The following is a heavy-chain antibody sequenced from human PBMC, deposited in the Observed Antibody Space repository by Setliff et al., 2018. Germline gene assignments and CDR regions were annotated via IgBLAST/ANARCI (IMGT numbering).Heavy chain of an antibody. CDR3: ATPGRDDLDSPFEPFDI. Sequence: SETLSLTCDVSGASISSGHYWGWIRQPPGKGLEWIATIYHRGRKYYNPSLQSRVSVSLDTSKNHFSLRLTSMTAADTAVYYCATPGRDDLDSPFEPFDIWGQGTMVT. CDR2: IYHRGRK. CDR1: GASISSGHY. V-gene: IGHV4-38-2*01. D-gene: IGHD3-3*01. J-gene: IGHJ3*02.